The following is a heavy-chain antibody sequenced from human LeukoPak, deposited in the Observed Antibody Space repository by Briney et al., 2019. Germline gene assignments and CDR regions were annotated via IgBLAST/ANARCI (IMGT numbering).Heavy chain of an antibody. CDR1: GFTFDDYG. V-gene: IGHV3-7*01. Sequence: GGSLRLSCAASGFTFDDYGMSWVRQAPGKGLEWVANIKQDGGEKYYLDSVKGRFTASRDNAKNSLYLQMSSLRAEDTAVYYCARVGARQILEYWGQGTLVTVSS. J-gene: IGHJ4*02. D-gene: IGHD4-17*01. CDR2: IKQDGGEK. CDR3: ARVGARQILEY.